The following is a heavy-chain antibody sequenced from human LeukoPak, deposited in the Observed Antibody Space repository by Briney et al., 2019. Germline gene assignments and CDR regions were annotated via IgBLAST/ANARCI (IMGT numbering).Heavy chain of an antibody. CDR2: ISSSSSTI. V-gene: IGHV3-48*01. CDR1: GFTFSSYS. D-gene: IGHD4-17*01. J-gene: IGHJ2*01. CDR3: AKGSYGDSPYWYFNL. Sequence: AGGSLRLSCAASGFTFSSYSMNWVRQAPGKGLEWVSYISSSSSTIYYADSVKGRFTISRDNAKNSLYLQMNSLRAEDTAVYYCAKGSYGDSPYWYFNLWGRGTLVTVSS.